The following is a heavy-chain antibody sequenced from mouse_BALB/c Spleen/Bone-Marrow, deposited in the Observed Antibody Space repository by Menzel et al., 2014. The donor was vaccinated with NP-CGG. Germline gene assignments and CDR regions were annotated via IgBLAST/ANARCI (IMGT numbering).Heavy chain of an antibody. J-gene: IGHJ2*01. V-gene: IGHV4-1*02. CDR2: INPDSRTI. CDR1: GFDFSRYW. D-gene: IGHD1-1*01. Sequence: DVHLVESGGGLVQPGGSLKLSCAASGFDFSRYWMSWVRQAPGKGLEWIGEINPDSRTINYSPSLKDNFIISRDNAKNTLYLRLNKVRSEDTALYYCARPDYYGYLNYWGQGTTLTVSS. CDR3: ARPDYYGYLNY.